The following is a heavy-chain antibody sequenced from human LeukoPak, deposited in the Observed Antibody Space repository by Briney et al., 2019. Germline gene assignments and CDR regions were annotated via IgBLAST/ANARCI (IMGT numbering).Heavy chain of an antibody. CDR3: ARDLYLPYYDFWSGSGDYYYYMDV. Sequence: SETLSLTCAVYGGSFSGYYWSWIRQPPGKGLEWIGSIYYSGSTYYNPSLKSRVTISVDTSKNQFSLKLSSVTAADTAVYYCARDLYLPYYDFWSGSGDYYYYMDVWGKGTTVTVSS. J-gene: IGHJ6*03. CDR1: GGSFSGYY. V-gene: IGHV4-34*01. D-gene: IGHD3-3*01. CDR2: IYYSGST.